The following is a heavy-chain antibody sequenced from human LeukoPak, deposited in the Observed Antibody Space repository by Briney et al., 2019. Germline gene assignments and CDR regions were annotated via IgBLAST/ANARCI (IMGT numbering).Heavy chain of an antibody. J-gene: IGHJ5*02. Sequence: SETLSLTCTVYGGSISSFYWNWIRQPPGKGLEWIGYIYYSGSTNYNPSLKSRVTISVDKSKNQFSLKLSSVTAADTAVYYCARGYCSGGSCYYPNWFDPWGQGTLVTVSS. CDR3: ARGYCSGGSCYYPNWFDP. CDR2: IYYSGST. CDR1: GGSISSFY. V-gene: IGHV4-59*01. D-gene: IGHD2-15*01.